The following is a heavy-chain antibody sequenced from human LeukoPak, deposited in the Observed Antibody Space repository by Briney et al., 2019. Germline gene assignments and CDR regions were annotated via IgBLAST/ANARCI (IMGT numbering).Heavy chain of an antibody. Sequence: SETLSLTCTVSNGSISSYHWSWIRQPPGKGLEWIGEINHSGSTNYNPSLKSRVTISVDTSKNQFSLKLSSVTAADTAVYYCARGPLVVVTAIPFDYWGQGTLVTVSS. CDR1: NGSISSYH. CDR2: INHSGST. CDR3: ARGPLVVVTAIPFDY. J-gene: IGHJ4*02. D-gene: IGHD2-21*02. V-gene: IGHV4-34*01.